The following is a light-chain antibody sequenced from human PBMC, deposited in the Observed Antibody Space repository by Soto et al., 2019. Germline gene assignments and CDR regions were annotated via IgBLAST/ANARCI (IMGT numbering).Light chain of an antibody. CDR3: QVWDGDDGQHYV. J-gene: IGLJ1*01. V-gene: IGLV3-21*02. CDR1: GLEGKR. CDR2: DDG. Sequence: SYELTQAPSESVAPGQTARIICGGKGLEGKRVHWYQQKPGQAPVLVAHDDGGRPSGVSDRISGSISGTTATLTISRVEAGDEAVSFCQVWDGDDGQHYVFGGGTKVTVL.